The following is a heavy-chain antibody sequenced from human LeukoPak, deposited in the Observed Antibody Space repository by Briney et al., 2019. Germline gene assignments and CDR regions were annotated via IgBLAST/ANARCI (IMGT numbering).Heavy chain of an antibody. CDR3: ARDHSPKWGSGERYFDY. J-gene: IGHJ4*02. CDR2: ISGITTNT. CDR1: GFTFSNYA. Sequence: GGSLRLSCAASGFTFSNYAMSWVRQAPGKGLEWVSLISGITTNTYYADSVKGRFTISRDNSKNTLFLQMSSLRAEDTAVYYCARDHSPKWGSGERYFDYWGQGTLVIVSS. D-gene: IGHD7-27*01. V-gene: IGHV3-23*01.